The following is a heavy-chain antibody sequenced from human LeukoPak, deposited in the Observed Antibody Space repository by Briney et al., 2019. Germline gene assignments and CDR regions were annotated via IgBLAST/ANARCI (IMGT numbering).Heavy chain of an antibody. D-gene: IGHD4-17*01. CDR2: ISWDGRST. Sequence: GGSLRLSCTSSGFTFDDHGMHWVRQGPGKGLEWVALISWDGRSTYYADSVKDRFTISRDNMKRSLYLQLNRLTPGDTADYYCARDRDYEGKFHIAHWGQGTRVTVSS. CDR3: ARDRDYEGKFHIAH. CDR1: GFTFDDHG. J-gene: IGHJ1*01. V-gene: IGHV3-43D*04.